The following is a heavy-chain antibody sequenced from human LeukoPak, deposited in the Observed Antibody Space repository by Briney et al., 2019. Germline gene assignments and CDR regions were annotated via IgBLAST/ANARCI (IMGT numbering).Heavy chain of an antibody. CDR3: ARSVEGYCSGGSCYSYYYYMDV. Sequence: SSETLSLTCTVSGGSISSYYWSWIRQPPGKGLEWIGYIYYSGSTNYNPSLKSRVTISVDTSKNQFSLKLSSVTAADTAVYYCARSVEGYCSGGSCYSYYYYMDVWGKGTTVTVSS. D-gene: IGHD2-15*01. CDR2: IYYSGST. CDR1: GGSISSYY. V-gene: IGHV4-59*01. J-gene: IGHJ6*03.